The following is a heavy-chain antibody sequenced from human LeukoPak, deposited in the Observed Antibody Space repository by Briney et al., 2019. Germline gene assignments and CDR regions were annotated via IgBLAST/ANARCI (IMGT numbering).Heavy chain of an antibody. CDR2: IYYSGST. J-gene: IGHJ6*02. CDR3: ARDYRWGILTYYYYGMDV. V-gene: IGHV4-31*03. D-gene: IGHD3-9*01. Sequence: PSETLSPTCTVSGGSISSGGYYWSWIRQYPGKGLEWIGYIYYSGSTYYNPSLKSRVTISVDTSKNQFSLKLSSVTAADTAVYYCARDYRWGILTYYYYGMDVWGQGTTVTVSS. CDR1: GGSISSGGYY.